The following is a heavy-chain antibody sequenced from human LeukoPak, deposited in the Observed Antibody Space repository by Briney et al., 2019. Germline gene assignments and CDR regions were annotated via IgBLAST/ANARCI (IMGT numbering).Heavy chain of an antibody. D-gene: IGHD3-3*01. CDR2: ISAYNGNT. CDR1: GYTFTNYG. J-gene: IGHJ3*02. Sequence: ASVKVSCKASGYTFTNYGITWERQAPGQVLEWMGWISAYNGNTNYAQKLQGRVTMTTDTSTSTAYMELRSLRSDDTAVYYCARDLTIPNAFDIWGQGTMVTVSS. V-gene: IGHV1-18*01. CDR3: ARDLTIPNAFDI.